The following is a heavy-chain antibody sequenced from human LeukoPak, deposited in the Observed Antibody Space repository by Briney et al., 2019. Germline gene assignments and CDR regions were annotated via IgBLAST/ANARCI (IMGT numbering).Heavy chain of an antibody. J-gene: IGHJ6*03. CDR1: GFTFSRYR. CDR3: ARDPRLTIFGVDTSSYMDV. Sequence: GGSLSLSCAASGFTFSRYRRSWLRQAPGKGLEWVANINLYGSERCYVDSVKGRFTTSRDNAKNSLYLQMNSLRAEDTAVYYCARDPRLTIFGVDTSSYMDVWGKGTTVTVSS. CDR2: INLYGSER. V-gene: IGHV3-7*01. D-gene: IGHD3-3*01.